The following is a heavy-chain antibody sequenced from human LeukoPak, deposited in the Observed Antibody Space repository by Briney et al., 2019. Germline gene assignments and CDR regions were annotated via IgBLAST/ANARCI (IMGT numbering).Heavy chain of an antibody. Sequence: SETLSLTCTVSGGSISSYYWSWIRQPPGKGLEWIGYIYYSGSTNYNPSLKSRVTISVDTSKNQFSLKLSSVAAADTAVYYCARAQRSYYYYGMDVWGQGTTVTVSS. V-gene: IGHV4-59*01. J-gene: IGHJ6*02. CDR1: GGSISSYY. CDR3: ARAQRSYYYYGMDV. CDR2: IYYSGST.